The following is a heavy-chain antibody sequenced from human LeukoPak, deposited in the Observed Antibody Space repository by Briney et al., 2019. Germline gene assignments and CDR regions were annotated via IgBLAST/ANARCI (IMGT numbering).Heavy chain of an antibody. CDR2: IYTSGST. D-gene: IGHD3-22*01. V-gene: IGHV4-61*02. CDR1: GGSISSSSYY. Sequence: PSETLSPTCTVSGGSISSSSYYWSWIRQPAGKGLEWIGRIYTSGSTNYNPSLKSRVTISVDTSKNQFSLKLSSVTAADTAVYYCASGDSRNDAFDIWGQGTMVTVSS. J-gene: IGHJ3*02. CDR3: ASGDSRNDAFDI.